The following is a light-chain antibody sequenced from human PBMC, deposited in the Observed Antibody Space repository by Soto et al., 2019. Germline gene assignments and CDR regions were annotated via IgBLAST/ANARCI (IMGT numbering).Light chain of an antibody. Sequence: EIVLTQSPATLSVSPGERATLSCRASQSVSSSYLAWYQQKPGQAPRLLICGASSRATGIPDRFSGSGSGTDFTLTISRLEPEDFAVYYCQQYGSSPWTFGQGTKV. CDR2: GAS. CDR1: QSVSSSY. CDR3: QQYGSSPWT. V-gene: IGKV3-20*01. J-gene: IGKJ1*01.